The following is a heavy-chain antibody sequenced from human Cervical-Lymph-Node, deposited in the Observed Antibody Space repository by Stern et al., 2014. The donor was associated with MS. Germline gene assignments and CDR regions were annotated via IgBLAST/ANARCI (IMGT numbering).Heavy chain of an antibody. CDR2: IKQDGSEK. CDR3: ARKAGAWGDYYVDS. J-gene: IGHJ4*02. D-gene: IGHD3-16*01. V-gene: IGHV3-7*01. Sequence: VQLMQSGGGLVRPGGSLRLSCVASGFTFNSYRMSWVRQAPGKGLEWVANIKQDGSEKYYVDAVKGRFTISRDNAKSSLYLQMDSLRTEDTAVYYCARKAGAWGDYYVDSWGQGTLVTVSS. CDR1: GFTFNSYR.